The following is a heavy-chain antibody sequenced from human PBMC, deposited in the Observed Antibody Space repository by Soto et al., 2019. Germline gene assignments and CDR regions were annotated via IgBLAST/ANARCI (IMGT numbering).Heavy chain of an antibody. CDR3: ARHNYGSGSTYFDY. CDR2: IYYSGST. D-gene: IGHD3-10*01. V-gene: IGHV4-59*08. CDR1: GGSISSYY. J-gene: IGHJ4*02. Sequence: QVQLQESGPGLVKPSETLSLTCTVSGGSISSYYWSWIRQPPGKGLEWIGYIYYSGSTNYNPSLNTRVIISVDTSKIQFPLKLNSMTAVDTAVYYCARHNYGSGSTYFDYWGQGTLVIVSS.